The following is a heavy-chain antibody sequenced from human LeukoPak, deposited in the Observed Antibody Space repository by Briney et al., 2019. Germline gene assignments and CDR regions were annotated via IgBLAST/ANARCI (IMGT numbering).Heavy chain of an antibody. CDR3: ARRAINSVMFDY. CDR2: IHYSGST. J-gene: IGHJ4*02. D-gene: IGHD3-16*01. V-gene: IGHV4-59*08. CDR1: ADSIITYY. Sequence: PSETLSLTCTVVADSIITYYWSWIRQPPGRGLEWIGYIHYSGSTNYNPSLRSRVTISVDTSKNQFSLKLSSCIAADTAVYFCARRAINSVMFDYWGQGTLVTVSS.